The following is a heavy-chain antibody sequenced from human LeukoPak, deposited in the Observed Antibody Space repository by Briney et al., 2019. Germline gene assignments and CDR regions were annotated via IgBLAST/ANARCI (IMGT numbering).Heavy chain of an antibody. D-gene: IGHD2-8*01. Sequence: SGTLSLTCNVSGGSMSSGTDSWAWIRQPPGKGLEWIGRIYYSGSTYYNPSLKSRVTISVDTSKNQFSLKLTSVTAADTAVYYCARRGVDDDAFDIWGQGTMVTVSS. CDR1: GGSMSSGTDS. CDR3: ARRGVDDDAFDI. J-gene: IGHJ3*02. V-gene: IGHV4-39*01. CDR2: IYYSGST.